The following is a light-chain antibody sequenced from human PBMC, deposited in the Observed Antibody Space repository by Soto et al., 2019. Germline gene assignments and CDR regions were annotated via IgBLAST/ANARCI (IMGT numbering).Light chain of an antibody. CDR1: QSVSSSY. V-gene: IGKV3-20*01. CDR2: GAS. Sequence: EIVLTQSPGTLSLSPGERATLSCRASQSVSSSYLGWYQQKPGQAPRLLIYGASSRATGSPGRFSGSGSGTDFTLAISRLEPEDFAVYYCEQYHSSRWTFGQGTKVDIK. J-gene: IGKJ1*01. CDR3: EQYHSSRWT.